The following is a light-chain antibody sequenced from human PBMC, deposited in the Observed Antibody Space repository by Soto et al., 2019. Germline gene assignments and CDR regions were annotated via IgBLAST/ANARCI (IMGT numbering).Light chain of an antibody. CDR1: QSIRNY. CDR2: AAS. J-gene: IGKJ2*01. CDR3: QQSYNTPYS. V-gene: IGKV1-39*01. Sequence: DIQVTQSPSSLSSTVGDRVTISCRASQSIRNYLNWYQQKPGKVPKLLISAASRLQSGVPSRFSGSGSETDFTLIISNLQPEDFATYYCQQSYNTPYSFGQGTKVEIK.